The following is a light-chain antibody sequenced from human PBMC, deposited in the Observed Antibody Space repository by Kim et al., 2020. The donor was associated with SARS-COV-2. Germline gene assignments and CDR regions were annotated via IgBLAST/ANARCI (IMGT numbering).Light chain of an antibody. J-gene: IGLJ2*01. CDR2: EVS. CDR3: SSYTSSSTVV. V-gene: IGLV2-18*02. Sequence: LTQPPSVSGSPGQSVTISCTGTSSDVGSYNRVSWYQQPPGTAPKLMIYEVSNRPSGVPDRFSGSKSGNTASLTISGLQAEDEADYYCSSYTSSSTVVFGGGTQLTVL. CDR1: SSDVGSYNR.